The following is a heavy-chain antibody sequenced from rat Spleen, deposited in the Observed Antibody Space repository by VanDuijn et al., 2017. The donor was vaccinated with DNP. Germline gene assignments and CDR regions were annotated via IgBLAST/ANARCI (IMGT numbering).Heavy chain of an antibody. CDR2: ISYAGGST. CDR3: ARHGRRVFDY. Sequence: EVQLVETGGGLVQPGRSLKVSCVASGFTFSDYYMAWVRQAPTKGLELVAYISYAGGSTYHGDSVKGRFTISRDNAESTLYLQMNSLRSEDMATYFCARHGRRVFDYWGQGVMVTVSS. CDR1: GFTFSDYY. J-gene: IGHJ2*01. V-gene: IGHV5-22*01. D-gene: IGHD1-11*01.